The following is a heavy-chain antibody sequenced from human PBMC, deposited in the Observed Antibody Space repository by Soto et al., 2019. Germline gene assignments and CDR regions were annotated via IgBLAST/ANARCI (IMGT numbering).Heavy chain of an antibody. CDR2: IIPIFGTA. J-gene: IGHJ6*02. D-gene: IGHD2-2*01. CDR3: AGYCSSTSCYPLTPYYYYGMDV. V-gene: IGHV1-69*13. CDR1: GGTFSSYA. Sequence: PVKVSCKASGGTFSSYAISWVRQAPGQGLEWMGGIIPIFGTANYAQKFQGRVTITADESTSTAYMELSSLRSEDTAVYYCAGYCSSTSCYPLTPYYYYGMDVWGQGTTVTVSS.